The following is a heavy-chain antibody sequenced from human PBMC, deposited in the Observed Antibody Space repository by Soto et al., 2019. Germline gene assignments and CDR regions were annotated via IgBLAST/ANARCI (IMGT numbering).Heavy chain of an antibody. J-gene: IGHJ6*02. CDR3: ASHVLRYFDWLLSYYGMDV. CDR1: GGTFSSYA. V-gene: IGHV1-69*13. Sequence: GASVKVSCKASGGTFSSYAISWVRQAPGQGLEWMGGIIPIFGTANYAQKFQGRVTITADESTSTAYMELSSLRSEDTAVYYCASHVLRYFDWLLSYYGMDVWGQGTTVTVSS. D-gene: IGHD3-9*01. CDR2: IIPIFGTA.